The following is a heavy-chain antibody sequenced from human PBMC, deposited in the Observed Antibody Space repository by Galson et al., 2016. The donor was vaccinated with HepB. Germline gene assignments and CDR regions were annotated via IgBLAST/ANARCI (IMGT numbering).Heavy chain of an antibody. CDR1: GFTFSSYA. V-gene: IGHV3-30*04. D-gene: IGHD6-25*01. CDR3: ARTLDSLTTISSGFDH. CDR2: ISYDGSYK. J-gene: IGHJ4*02. Sequence: SLRLSCAASGFTFSSYAMHWLRQAPGKGLVWVTVISYDGSYKYYADSVKGRFTISRDTSKNTLYLQMNSLTPEDTAVYYCARTLDSLTTISSGFDHGGQGTLVTVSS.